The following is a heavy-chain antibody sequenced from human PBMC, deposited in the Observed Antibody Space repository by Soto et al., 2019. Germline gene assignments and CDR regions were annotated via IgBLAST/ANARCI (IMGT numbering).Heavy chain of an antibody. V-gene: IGHV4-31*03. D-gene: IGHD3-22*01. CDR2: IHYSGST. CDR1: GGSINTGTYH. Sequence: SETLSLTCSVSGGSINTGTYHWSWIRQHPGKGLEWMGHIHYSGSTSYNPSLFGRVSMSLDTSNNQFSLKLSSVTAADTAVYYCASFSYYSSSSYSYFGMDVWGQGTTVTVSS. CDR3: ASFSYYSSSSYSYFGMDV. J-gene: IGHJ6*02.